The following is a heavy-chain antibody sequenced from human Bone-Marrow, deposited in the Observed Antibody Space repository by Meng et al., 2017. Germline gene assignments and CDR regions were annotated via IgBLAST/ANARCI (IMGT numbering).Heavy chain of an antibody. CDR3: ARPTYYYDSSGYYILDYFDY. CDR1: GFTFSNYW. D-gene: IGHD3-22*01. Sequence: ESLKISCAASGFTFSNYWMNWVRLAPGTGLVWVSGIRRDGSVTGYADSVKGRFTISRDNAKNTLYLQMNSLRAEDTAVYYCARPTYYYDSSGYYILDYFDYWGQGTLVTVSS. CDR2: IRRDGSVT. V-gene: IGHV3-74*01. J-gene: IGHJ4*02.